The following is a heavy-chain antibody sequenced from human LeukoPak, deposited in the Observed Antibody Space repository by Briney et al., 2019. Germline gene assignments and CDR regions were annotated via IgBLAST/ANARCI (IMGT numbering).Heavy chain of an antibody. CDR3: ASLVGATPKYYMDV. CDR2: FDPEDGET. Sequence: ASVKVSCKLSGYTLTELSMHWVRQAPGKGLEWMGGFDPEDGETIYAQKFQGRVTMTEDTSTDTAYMELSSLRSEDTAVYYCASLVGATPKYYMDVWGKGTTVTVSS. V-gene: IGHV1-24*01. J-gene: IGHJ6*03. CDR1: GYTLTELS. D-gene: IGHD1-26*01.